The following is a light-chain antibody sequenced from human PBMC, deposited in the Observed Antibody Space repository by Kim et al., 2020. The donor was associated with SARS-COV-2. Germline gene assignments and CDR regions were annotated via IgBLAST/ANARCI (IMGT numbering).Light chain of an antibody. Sequence: LGQTVRITCQGYSLRSYYASWYLQKPGQAPVLVIFGKHNRPSGIPDRFSGSSSGNTASLTITGAQAEDEADYYCNSRDSSGNFVVFGGGTKLTVL. V-gene: IGLV3-19*01. CDR2: GKH. CDR1: SLRSYY. J-gene: IGLJ2*01. CDR3: NSRDSSGNFVV.